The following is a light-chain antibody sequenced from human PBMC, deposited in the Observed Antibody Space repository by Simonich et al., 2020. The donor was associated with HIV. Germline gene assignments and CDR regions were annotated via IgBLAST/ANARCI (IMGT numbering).Light chain of an antibody. J-gene: IGKJ5*01. CDR3: QQYGSSSIT. CDR1: QSVSSN. V-gene: IGKV3-15*01. Sequence: EIVMTQSPATLSVSPGERATLSCRASQSVSSNLAWYQQKRGQAPRLLIHGASTRAAGIPARFSGSGSGTEFTLPISSLQSEDFAVYYCQQYGSSSITFGQGTRLEIK. CDR2: GAS.